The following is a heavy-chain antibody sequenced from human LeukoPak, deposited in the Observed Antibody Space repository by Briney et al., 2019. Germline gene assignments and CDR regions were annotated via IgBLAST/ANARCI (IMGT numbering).Heavy chain of an antibody. V-gene: IGHV3-33*01. CDR1: GFTFSSYG. CDR3: ARDGYSSGWYQFDP. J-gene: IGHJ5*02. CDR2: IWYDGSNK. D-gene: IGHD6-19*01. Sequence: RSGGSLRLCCAASGFTFSSYGMHWVRQAPGEGLEWVAVIWYDGSNKYYADSAKGRFTISRDNSKNTLYLQMNSLRAEDTAVYYCARDGYSSGWYQFDPWGQGTLVTVSS.